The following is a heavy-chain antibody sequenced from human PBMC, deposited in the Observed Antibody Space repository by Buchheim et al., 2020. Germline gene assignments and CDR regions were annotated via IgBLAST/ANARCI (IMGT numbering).Heavy chain of an antibody. CDR2: IYYSGST. D-gene: IGHD2-15*01. Sequence: QVQLQESGPGLVKPSETLSLTCTVSGGSISSYYWSWIRQPPGKGLEWIGYIYYSGSTNYNPSLKSRVTISVDTSKNQFSLKLSSVTAADTAVYYCAREVLGYCNGGSCYSSYYYGMDVWGQGTT. J-gene: IGHJ6*02. CDR1: GGSISSYY. V-gene: IGHV4-59*01. CDR3: AREVLGYCNGGSCYSSYYYGMDV.